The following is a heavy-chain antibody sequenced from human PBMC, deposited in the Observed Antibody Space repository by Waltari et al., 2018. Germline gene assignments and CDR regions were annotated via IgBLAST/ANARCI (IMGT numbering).Heavy chain of an antibody. D-gene: IGHD6-13*01. CDR3: ARDRSWYEVFVY. Sequence: QLQLQESGPGLVKSSETLSLPCTVSGGSISNDLYYWGWIRQSPGRGLEWIGSIYHRGTTYYNPSLQSRVTISVDTSKNQFSLKLTSVTSADTAVYYCARDRSWYEVFVYWGQGTLVTVSS. CDR1: GGSISNDLYY. CDR2: IYHRGTT. J-gene: IGHJ4*02. V-gene: IGHV4-39*07.